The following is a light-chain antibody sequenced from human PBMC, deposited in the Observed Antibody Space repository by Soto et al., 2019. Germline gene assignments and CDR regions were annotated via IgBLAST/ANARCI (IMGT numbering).Light chain of an antibody. CDR3: SSYTGSSTYVV. CDR2: DVI. Sequence: QSALTQPASVSGSPGQSITISCTGTSSDVGGYNYVSCYQQQPGKAPKLMIYDVINRPSGVSTRVSGSKSSNTASLTISGLQAEDGADYYCSSYTGSSTYVVFGGVTKLTVL. J-gene: IGLJ2*01. V-gene: IGLV2-14*01. CDR1: SSDVGGYNY.